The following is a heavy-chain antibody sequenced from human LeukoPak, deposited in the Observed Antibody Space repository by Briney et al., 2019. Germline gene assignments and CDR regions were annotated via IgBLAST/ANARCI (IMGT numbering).Heavy chain of an antibody. CDR2: INPNSGGT. CDR3: ARDSGYSGYGGFDY. CDR1: GYTFTGYY. D-gene: IGHD5-12*01. J-gene: IGHJ4*02. V-gene: IGHV1-2*02. Sequence: GASVKVSCKASGYTFTGYYMHWVRQAPGQGLEWMGWINPNSGGTNYAQKLQGRVTMTRDTSISTAYMELSRLRSDDTAVYYCARDSGYSGYGGFDYWGQGPRSPSPQ.